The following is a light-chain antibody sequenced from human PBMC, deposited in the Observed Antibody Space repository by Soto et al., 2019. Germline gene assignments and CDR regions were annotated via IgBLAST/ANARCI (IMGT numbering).Light chain of an antibody. J-gene: IGLJ1*01. CDR3: QSYDSGLSGPSVV. CDR2: GNT. CDR1: SSNIGAGYD. Sequence: QAVVTQPPSVSGAPGQRVTISCTGSSSNIGAGYDVHWYQQLPGTAPKLLIYGNTNRPSGVPDRFSGSKSGTSASLAITGLQAEDEADYYCQSYDSGLSGPSVVFGTGTKVTVL. V-gene: IGLV1-40*01.